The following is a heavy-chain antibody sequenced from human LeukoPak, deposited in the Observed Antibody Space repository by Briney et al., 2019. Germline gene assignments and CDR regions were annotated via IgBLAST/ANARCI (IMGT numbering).Heavy chain of an antibody. D-gene: IGHD3-10*02. J-gene: IGHJ5*02. Sequence: PSETLSLTCTVSGDSISSSSTYYWVWLRQPPGKGLEWIGEVYHSGSTKHNPSLMSRVTMSVDKSKNQFSLRLSSVTAADTAVYYCARSDNYVWFDPWGQGTLVTVSS. V-gene: IGHV4-39*07. CDR3: ARSDNYVWFDP. CDR2: VYHSGST. CDR1: GDSISSSSTYY.